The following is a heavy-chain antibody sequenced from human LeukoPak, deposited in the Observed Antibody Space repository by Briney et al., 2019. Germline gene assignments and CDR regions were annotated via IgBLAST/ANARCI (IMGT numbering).Heavy chain of an antibody. V-gene: IGHV3-49*04. CDR2: IRSKAYGGTT. J-gene: IGHJ4*02. CDR1: GFTFGDYA. D-gene: IGHD6-13*01. Sequence: GGSLRLSCTASGFTFGDYAMSWVRQAPGKGLEWVGFIRSKAYGGTTEYAASVKGRFTISRDDSKSIAYLQMNSLKTEDTAVYYCYSSSWYRDFDYWGQGTLVTVSS. CDR3: YSSSWYRDFDY.